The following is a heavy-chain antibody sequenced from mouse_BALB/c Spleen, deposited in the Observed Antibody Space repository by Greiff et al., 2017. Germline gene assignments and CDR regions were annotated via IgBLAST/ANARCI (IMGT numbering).Heavy chain of an antibody. V-gene: IGHV2-2*02. J-gene: IGHJ4*01. CDR3: ARKNYQGAMDY. D-gene: IGHD1-1*02. CDR2: IWSGGST. Sequence: QVQLKESGPGLVQPSQCLSITCTASGFSLTSYGVHWVRQSPGKGLEWLGVIWSGGSTDYNAAFISRLSISKDNSKSQVFFKMNSLQANDTAIYYCARKNYQGAMDYWGQGTSVTVSS. CDR1: GFSLTSYG.